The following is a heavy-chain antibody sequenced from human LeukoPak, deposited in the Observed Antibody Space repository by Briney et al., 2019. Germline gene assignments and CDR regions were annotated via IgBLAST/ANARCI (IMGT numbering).Heavy chain of an antibody. CDR3: AKGDDILTGYLSYFDY. Sequence: GGSLRLSCAASGFTFRTYAMNWVRQAPGKGLEWFSGISGSGDNTYYADSVKGRFTISRDNSKNTLYLQMNSLRAEDTAVYYCAKGDDILTGYLSYFDYWGQGTLVTVSS. CDR2: ISGSGDNT. V-gene: IGHV3-23*01. D-gene: IGHD3-9*01. J-gene: IGHJ4*02. CDR1: GFTFRTYA.